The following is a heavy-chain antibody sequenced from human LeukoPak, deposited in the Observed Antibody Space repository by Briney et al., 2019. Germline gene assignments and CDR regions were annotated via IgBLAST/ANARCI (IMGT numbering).Heavy chain of an antibody. CDR2: IIPIFGTA. V-gene: IGHV1-69*13. CDR3: ARGYYGSGSYSDAFDI. Sequence: SVKVSCKASGGTFSSYAISWVRQAPGQGLEWMGGIIPIFGTANYAQKFQGRATITADESTSTAYMELSSLRSEDTAVYYCARGYYGSGSYSDAFDIWGQGTMVTVSS. D-gene: IGHD3-10*01. CDR1: GGTFSSYA. J-gene: IGHJ3*02.